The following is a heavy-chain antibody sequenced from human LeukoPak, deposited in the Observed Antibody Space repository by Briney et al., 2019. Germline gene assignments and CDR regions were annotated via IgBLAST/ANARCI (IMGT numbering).Heavy chain of an antibody. Sequence: ASVKVSCXASGYTFTSYGISWVRQAPGQGLEWMGWISAYNGNTNYAQKLQGRVTMTTGTSTSTAYMELRSLRSDDTAVYYCARFLEYGDYWDPSFDYWGQGTLVTVSS. J-gene: IGHJ4*02. CDR3: ARFLEYGDYWDPSFDY. CDR1: GYTFTSYG. V-gene: IGHV1-18*01. D-gene: IGHD4-17*01. CDR2: ISAYNGNT.